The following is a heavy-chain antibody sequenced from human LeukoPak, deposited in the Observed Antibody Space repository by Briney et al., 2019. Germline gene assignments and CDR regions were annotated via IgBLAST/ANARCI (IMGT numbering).Heavy chain of an antibody. Sequence: GGSLRLSCAASGFTFSSYAMSWVRQAPGKELEWVSAISGSGGSTYYADSVKGRFTISRDNSKNTLYLQMNSLRAEDTAVYYCAKSLPLYYYDSSGLTFDYWGQGTLVTVSS. V-gene: IGHV3-23*01. CDR1: GFTFSSYA. CDR2: ISGSGGST. D-gene: IGHD3-22*01. J-gene: IGHJ4*02. CDR3: AKSLPLYYYDSSGLTFDY.